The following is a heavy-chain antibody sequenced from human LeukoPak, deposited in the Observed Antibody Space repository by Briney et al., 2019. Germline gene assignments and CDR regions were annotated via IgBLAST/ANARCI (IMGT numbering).Heavy chain of an antibody. CDR3: ERQSQNYYDSSGYSTDFDY. CDR2: INPSGGST. Sequence: GASVKVSCKASGYTFTSYNMHSVRHTPGQRLEWMGIINPSGGSTSYAQKFQGRVTMTRDTSTSTVYMELSSLRSQDTALYYCERQSQNYYDSSGYSTDFDYWGQGTLVTVSS. V-gene: IGHV1-46*01. J-gene: IGHJ4*02. D-gene: IGHD3-22*01. CDR1: GYTFTSYN.